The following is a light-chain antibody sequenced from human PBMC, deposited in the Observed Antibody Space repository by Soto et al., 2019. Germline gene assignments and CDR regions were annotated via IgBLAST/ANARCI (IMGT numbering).Light chain of an antibody. V-gene: IGLV1-47*02. Sequence: QSVLTQPPSASGTPGQRVTISCSGSSSNIGSNYVYWYQQFPGTAPQLLIYSDDQRPSGVPDRFSGSKSGTSASLAISGLQAEDEADYYCAAWDDSLSGYGFGTGTKVT. J-gene: IGLJ1*01. CDR3: AAWDDSLSGYG. CDR1: SSNIGSNY. CDR2: SDD.